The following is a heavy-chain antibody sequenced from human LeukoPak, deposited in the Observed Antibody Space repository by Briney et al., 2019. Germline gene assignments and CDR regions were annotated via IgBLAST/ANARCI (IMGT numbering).Heavy chain of an antibody. V-gene: IGHV3-9*01. CDR1: GFTFDDYA. CDR3: AKPGFYPYDILTGAFDY. D-gene: IGHD3-9*01. CDR2: SSWISCSI. Sequence: PGRSLRLSCAASGFTFDDYAMHWVRQAPGKGLEWVSGSSWISCSIGSADSVKGRFSISRDNAKNSLYLQMTSMRHDDTALYYCAKPGFYPYDILTGAFDYWGQGTLVTVSS. J-gene: IGHJ4*02.